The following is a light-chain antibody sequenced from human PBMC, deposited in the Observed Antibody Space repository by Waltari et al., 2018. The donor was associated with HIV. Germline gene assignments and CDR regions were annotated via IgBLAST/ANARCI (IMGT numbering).Light chain of an antibody. CDR3: ASYITRATPV. Sequence: QSALTQPASVSGSPGQSITISCAVGDYKYVSWYQPHPAKAPKVIIYDVTNRPSGLSYRFSGSKSGNTASLTISGLQPEDEADYFCASYITRATPVFGGGTKLTVL. CDR2: DVT. J-gene: IGLJ2*01. V-gene: IGLV2-14*01. CDR1: VGDYKY.